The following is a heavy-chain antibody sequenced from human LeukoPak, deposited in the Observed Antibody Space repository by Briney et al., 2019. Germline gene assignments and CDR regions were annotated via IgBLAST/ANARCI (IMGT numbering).Heavy chain of an antibody. Sequence: PGRSLRLSCAASGFTFDDYAMHWVRQAPGKGLEWVSGISWNSGSIGYADSVKGRFTISRDNAKNSLYLQMNSLRAEDTALYYCAKDQSSGYYLFGFDYWGQGTLVTVSS. J-gene: IGHJ4*02. D-gene: IGHD3-22*01. CDR2: ISWNSGSI. CDR3: AKDQSSGYYLFGFDY. CDR1: GFTFDDYA. V-gene: IGHV3-9*01.